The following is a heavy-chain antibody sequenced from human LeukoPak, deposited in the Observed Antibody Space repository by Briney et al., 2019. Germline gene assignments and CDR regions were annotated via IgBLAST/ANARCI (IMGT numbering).Heavy chain of an antibody. V-gene: IGHV4-39*07. CDR2: IYYSGST. J-gene: IGHJ4*02. Sequence: AETLSLTCTVSGGSISSSSYYWGWIRQPPGKGLEWIGSIYYSGSTYYNPSLKSRVTISVDTSKNQFSLKLSSVTAADTAVCYCARAAYGDYFDYWGQGTLVTVSS. CDR1: GGSISSSSYY. D-gene: IGHD4-17*01. CDR3: ARAAYGDYFDY.